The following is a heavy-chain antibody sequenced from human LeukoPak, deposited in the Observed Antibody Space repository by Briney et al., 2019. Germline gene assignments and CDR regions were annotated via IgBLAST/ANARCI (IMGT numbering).Heavy chain of an antibody. Sequence: GGSLRLSCAASGFTFSTYPMHWVRQAPGKGLEWVSYISRSSSTIYYADSVKGRFTISRDNAKNSLYLQMNSLRAEDTAVYYCARAKRNGFDIWGQGTMVTVSS. V-gene: IGHV3-48*01. CDR1: GFTFSTYP. CDR3: ARAKRNGFDI. J-gene: IGHJ3*02. CDR2: ISRSSSTI.